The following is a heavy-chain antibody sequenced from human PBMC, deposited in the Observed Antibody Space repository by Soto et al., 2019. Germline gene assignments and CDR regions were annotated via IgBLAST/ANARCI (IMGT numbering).Heavy chain of an antibody. V-gene: IGHV3-23*01. CDR2: ITNTGGDT. Sequence: EVQLLESGGDLVQPGESLRLSCAASGFTFSSNAMSWVRQAPGKGLEWVSVITNTGGDTLYADPVKGRFTISRDNSKNTLYLQMNSLRAEDTAIYYCARASGESYPGSRVFDSWGQGTRVTVSS. CDR1: GFTFSSNA. CDR3: ARASGESYPGSRVFDS. J-gene: IGHJ4*02. D-gene: IGHD3-10*01.